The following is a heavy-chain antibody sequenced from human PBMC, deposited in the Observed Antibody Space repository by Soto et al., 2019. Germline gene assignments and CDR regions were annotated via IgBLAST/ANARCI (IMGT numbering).Heavy chain of an antibody. Sequence: QVQVVESGGGVVQPGRSLRLSCAASGFTFSNFGMHWVRQAPGKGLEWVAAISSDGSDKYYLDSVKGRFIISRDNSKNTLFLQMNSLRVEDTAVYYCVRGSDVARQELDYWGQGNLVTVSS. J-gene: IGHJ4*02. D-gene: IGHD2-15*01. CDR3: VRGSDVARQELDY. CDR1: GFTFSNFG. V-gene: IGHV3-30*03. CDR2: ISSDGSDK.